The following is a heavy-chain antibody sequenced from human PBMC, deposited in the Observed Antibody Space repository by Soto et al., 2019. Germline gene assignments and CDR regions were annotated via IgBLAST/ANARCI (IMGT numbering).Heavy chain of an antibody. CDR2: ISAYNGNT. CDR3: ARGPYCSGGSCNLYYFDY. J-gene: IGHJ4*02. CDR1: GYTFTSYG. D-gene: IGHD2-15*01. V-gene: IGHV1-18*01. Sequence: ASVKVSCKASGYTFTSYGISWVRQAPGQGLEWMGWISAYNGNTNYAQKLQGRVTMTTDTSTSTAYMELRSLRSDDTAVYYCARGPYCSGGSCNLYYFDYWGQGTLVTVSS.